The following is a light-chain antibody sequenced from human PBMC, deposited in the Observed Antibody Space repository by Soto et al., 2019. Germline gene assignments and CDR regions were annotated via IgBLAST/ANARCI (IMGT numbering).Light chain of an antibody. CDR3: QQYNNWPT. CDR1: QTVSSN. V-gene: IGKV3-15*01. J-gene: IGKJ1*01. Sequence: EIILTQSPDTLSLSPGEGATLSCRASQTVSSNYLAWCQQRPGQAPGLLMYGAYTRATGIPARFSGSGSGTEFTLTISSLQSEDFAVYYCQQYNNWPTFGQGTKVDIK. CDR2: GAY.